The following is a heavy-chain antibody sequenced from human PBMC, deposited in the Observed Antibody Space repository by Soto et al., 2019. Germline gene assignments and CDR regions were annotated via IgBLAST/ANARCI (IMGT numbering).Heavy chain of an antibody. V-gene: IGHV3-48*01. CDR1: GFTFSSYN. J-gene: IGHJ4*02. CDR2: ISTSGNI. D-gene: IGHD2-15*01. Sequence: GGSLRLSCAASGFTFSSYNMYWVRQAPGKAPEWVSFISTSGNIYYADSVMGRFTISRDNAENSLYLQMSRLRAEDKAVYYCVRDQILVTTTWGQGTLVTVSS. CDR3: VRDQILVTTT.